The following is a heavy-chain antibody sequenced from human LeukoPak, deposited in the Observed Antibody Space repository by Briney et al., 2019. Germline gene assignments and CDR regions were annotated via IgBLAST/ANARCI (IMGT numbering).Heavy chain of an antibody. CDR2: INPNSGGT. CDR1: GYTFTGYY. V-gene: IGHV1-2*02. Sequence: GASVKVSCKASGYTFTGYYMHWVRQAAGQGLEWMGWINPNSGGTNYAQKFQGRVTMTRDTSISTAYMELSRLRSDDTAVYYCAKSEAAASYHDAFDIWGQGTMVTVSS. CDR3: AKSEAAASYHDAFDI. D-gene: IGHD6-13*01. J-gene: IGHJ3*02.